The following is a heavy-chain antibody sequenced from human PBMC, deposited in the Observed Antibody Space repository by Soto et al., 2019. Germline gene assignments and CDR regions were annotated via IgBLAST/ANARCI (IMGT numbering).Heavy chain of an antibody. Sequence: DVQLVESGGGLVQPGGSLRLSCEASGFRFSNYEMNWVRQAPGEGLEWVSYINSDGSTIYYADSVKGRFTVSRDNAKNSLQLQMNSLRGEDTAVYYCVRYQWSDRALPFFDSWGQGTLVTVSS. J-gene: IGHJ4*02. CDR2: INSDGSTI. CDR1: GFRFSNYE. D-gene: IGHD2-15*01. V-gene: IGHV3-48*03. CDR3: VRYQWSDRALPFFDS.